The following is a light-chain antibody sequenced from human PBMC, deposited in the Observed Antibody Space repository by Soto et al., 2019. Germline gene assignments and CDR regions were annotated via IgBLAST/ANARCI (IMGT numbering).Light chain of an antibody. CDR1: QSVLYSSNNKNY. Sequence: DIVMTQSPDSLPVSLGERATINCKSSQSVLYSSNNKNYLAWYQQKPGQPPKLLIYWASTRESGVPDRFSGSGSGTDFTLTISSLQAEDVAVYYCQQYYSSPLTFGGGTRWIS. CDR3: QQYYSSPLT. CDR2: WAS. V-gene: IGKV4-1*01. J-gene: IGKJ4*01.